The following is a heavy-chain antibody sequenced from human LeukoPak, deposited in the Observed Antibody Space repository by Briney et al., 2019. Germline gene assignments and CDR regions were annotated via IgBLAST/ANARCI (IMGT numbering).Heavy chain of an antibody. CDR1: GYTFTSHD. Sequence: VASVKVSCKASGYTFTSHDINWVRQATGQGLEWMGWMNPNSGNTGYAQKFQGRVTITRNNSISTVYMELSSLRSEDTAVYYCARRLGLRWDLQAFDIWGQGTMVTVPS. D-gene: IGHD4-23*01. CDR2: MNPNSGNT. J-gene: IGHJ3*02. V-gene: IGHV1-8*03. CDR3: ARRLGLRWDLQAFDI.